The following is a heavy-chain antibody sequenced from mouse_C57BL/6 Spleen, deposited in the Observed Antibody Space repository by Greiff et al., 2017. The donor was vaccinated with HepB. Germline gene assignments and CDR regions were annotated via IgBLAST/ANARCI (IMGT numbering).Heavy chain of an antibody. V-gene: IGHV1-52*01. J-gene: IGHJ4*01. D-gene: IGHD2-4*01. CDR3: ARKDYLYAMDY. Sequence: QVQLQQPGAELVRPGSSVKLSCKASGYTFTSYWMHWVKQRPIQGLEWIGNIDPSDSETHYNQKFKDKATLTVDKSSSTAYMQLSSLTSEDSAIYYCARKDYLYAMDYWGQGTSVTVSS. CDR2: IDPSDSET. CDR1: GYTFTSYW.